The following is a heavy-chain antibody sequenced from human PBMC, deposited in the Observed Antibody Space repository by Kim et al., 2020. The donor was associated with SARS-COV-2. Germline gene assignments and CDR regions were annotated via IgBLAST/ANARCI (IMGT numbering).Heavy chain of an antibody. V-gene: IGHV4-34*01. D-gene: IGHD3-3*01. CDR1: GGSFSGYY. Sequence: SETLSLTCAVYGGSFSGYYWSWIRQPPGKGLEWIGEINHSGSTNYNPSLKSRVTISVDTSKNQFSLKLSSVTAADTAVYYCARGTREWLTYYYYYYMEVWGKGTKVTV. CDR3: ARGTREWLTYYYYYYMEV. J-gene: IGHJ6*03. CDR2: INHSGST.